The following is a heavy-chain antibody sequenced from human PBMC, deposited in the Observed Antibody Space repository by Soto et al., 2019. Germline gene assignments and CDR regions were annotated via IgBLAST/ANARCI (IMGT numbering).Heavy chain of an antibody. CDR3: ARDVAAADY. V-gene: IGHV1-3*01. CDR2: INAGNGNT. J-gene: IGHJ4*02. D-gene: IGHD6-13*01. Sequence: GASVQVSCKGSGYTFTSYAVHWVRQATGQRLEWMGWINAGNGNTKYSQKFQGRVTITRDTSASTAYMELSSLRSEDTAVYYCARDVAAADYWGQGTLVTVSS. CDR1: GYTFTSYA.